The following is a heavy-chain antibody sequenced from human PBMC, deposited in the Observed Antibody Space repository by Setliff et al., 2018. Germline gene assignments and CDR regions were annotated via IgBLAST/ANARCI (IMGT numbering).Heavy chain of an antibody. CDR3: ARGPSMVVVSVAIPHV. CDR2: ISSSSTSI. J-gene: IGHJ6*04. D-gene: IGHD2-2*01. Sequence: GGSLRLSCAASGFTFSTYSMNWVRQAPGKGLEWVSSISSSSTSIYYADSVKGRFTISRDNAKDSLFLQMNSLRAEDTAIYYCARGPSMVVVSVAIPHVWGKGTTVTVSS. CDR1: GFTFSTYS. V-gene: IGHV3-21*01.